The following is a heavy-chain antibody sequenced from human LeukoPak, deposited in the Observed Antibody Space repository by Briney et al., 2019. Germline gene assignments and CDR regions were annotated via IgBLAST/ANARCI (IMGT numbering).Heavy chain of an antibody. V-gene: IGHV4-38-2*02. Sequence: PSETLSLTCTVSGYSISSGYYWGWIRQPPGKGLEWIGNIYYSGYTTYSPSLRSRVTISVDTSKNQFSLKLSSVTAADTAVYYCARDRGYSYNDGGFDYWGQGTLVTVSS. CDR2: IYYSGYT. CDR3: ARDRGYSYNDGGFDY. J-gene: IGHJ4*02. D-gene: IGHD5-18*01. CDR1: GYSISSGYY.